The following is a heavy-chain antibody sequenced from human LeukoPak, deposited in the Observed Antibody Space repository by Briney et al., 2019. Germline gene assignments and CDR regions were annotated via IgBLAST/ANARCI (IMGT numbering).Heavy chain of an antibody. CDR1: GGSISSSSYY. Sequence: SETLSLTCTVSGGSISSSSYYWGWIRQPPGKGLEWIGSIYYSGSTYYNPSLKSRVTISVDTSKNQFSLKLSSVTAADTAVYYCARHQEYYDFWSGYQNWFDPWGQGTLVTVSS. V-gene: IGHV4-39*01. CDR2: IYYSGST. J-gene: IGHJ5*02. D-gene: IGHD3-3*01. CDR3: ARHQEYYDFWSGYQNWFDP.